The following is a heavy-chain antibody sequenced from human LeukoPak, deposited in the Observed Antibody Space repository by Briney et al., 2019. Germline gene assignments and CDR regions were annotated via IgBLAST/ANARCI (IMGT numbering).Heavy chain of an antibody. V-gene: IGHV1-69*13. J-gene: IGHJ4*02. CDR1: GGTFSSYA. CDR3: ARFVTTSHYFDY. D-gene: IGHD4-11*01. Sequence: ASVKVSCKASGGTFSSYAISWVRQAPGQGLEWMGGIIPIFGTANYAQKFQGRVTITADESTSTAYMELSSLRSEDTAVYICARFVTTSHYFDYWGQGTLVTVSS. CDR2: IIPIFGTA.